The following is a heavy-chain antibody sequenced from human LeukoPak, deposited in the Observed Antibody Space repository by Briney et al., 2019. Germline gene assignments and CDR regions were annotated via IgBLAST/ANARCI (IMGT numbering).Heavy chain of an antibody. J-gene: IGHJ4*02. CDR1: GGTFSSYA. CDR2: IIPILGIA. Sequence: GASVKVSCKASGGTFSSYAISWVRQAPGQGLEWMGRIIPILGIANYAQKFQGRVTITADKSTSTAYMELSSLRSEDTAVYYCARGVRSGNRYYFDYWGQGTLVTVSS. D-gene: IGHD1/OR15-1a*01. CDR3: ARGVRSGNRYYFDY. V-gene: IGHV1-69*04.